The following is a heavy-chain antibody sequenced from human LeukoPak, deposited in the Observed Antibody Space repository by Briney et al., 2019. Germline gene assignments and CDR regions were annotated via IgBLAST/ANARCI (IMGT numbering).Heavy chain of an antibody. J-gene: IGHJ4*02. CDR1: GYTFTSYD. Sequence: ASVKVSCKASGYTFTSYDINWVRQATGQGLEWTGWMNPNSGNTGYAQKFQGRVTMTRNTSISTAYMELSSLRSEDTAVYYCARGVGPYYYDSSGYPHSKYFDYWGQGTLVTVSS. D-gene: IGHD3-22*01. CDR2: MNPNSGNT. CDR3: ARGVGPYYYDSSGYPHSKYFDY. V-gene: IGHV1-8*01.